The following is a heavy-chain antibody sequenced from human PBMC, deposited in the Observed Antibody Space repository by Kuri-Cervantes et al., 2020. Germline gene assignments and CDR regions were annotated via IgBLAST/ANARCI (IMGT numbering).Heavy chain of an antibody. CDR3: ARDGHSSSWYIWGHDAFDI. D-gene: IGHD6-13*01. CDR2: ISYDGSNK. CDR1: GVTISSYG. Sequence: GGSLRLSCAASGVTISSYGMHWVRQAPGKGLEWVAVISYDGSNKYYADSVKGRFTISRDNSKNTLYLQMNSLRAEDTAVYYCARDGHSSSWYIWGHDAFDIWGQGTMVTVSS. V-gene: IGHV3-30*03. J-gene: IGHJ3*02.